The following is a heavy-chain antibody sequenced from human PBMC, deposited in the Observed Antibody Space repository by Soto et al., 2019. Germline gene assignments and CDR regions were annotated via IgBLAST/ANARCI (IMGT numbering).Heavy chain of an antibody. J-gene: IGHJ6*02. CDR2: IIPIFGTA. CDR3: ASTAAAGRHYYYYGMDV. Sequence: ASVKVSCKASGGTFSSYAISWVRQAPGQGLEWMGGIIPIFGTANYAQKFQGRVTITADESTSTAYMELSSLRSEDTAVYYCASTAAAGRHYYYYGMDVWGQGTTVTVS. D-gene: IGHD6-13*01. V-gene: IGHV1-69*13. CDR1: GGTFSSYA.